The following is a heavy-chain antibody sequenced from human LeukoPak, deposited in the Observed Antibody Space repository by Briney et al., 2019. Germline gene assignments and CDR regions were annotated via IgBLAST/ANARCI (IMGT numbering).Heavy chain of an antibody. CDR1: GGSVSSGSYY. V-gene: IGHV4-61*01. CDR2: IYYSGST. D-gene: IGHD3-22*01. CDR3: ARSYYYDSSGVDY. Sequence: SETLSLTCTVSGGSVSSGSYYWSWIRQPPGKGLEWIGYIYYSGSTNYNPSLKSRVTISVDTSKNQFSLKLSSVTAADTAVYYCARSYYYDSSGVDYWGQGTLVTVSS. J-gene: IGHJ4*02.